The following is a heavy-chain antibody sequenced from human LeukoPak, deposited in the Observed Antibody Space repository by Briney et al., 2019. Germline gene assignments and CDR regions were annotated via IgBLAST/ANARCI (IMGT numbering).Heavy chain of an antibody. CDR1: GGSISSYY. D-gene: IGHD5-18*01. J-gene: IGHJ5*02. Sequence: SETLSLTCTVSGGSISSYYWSWIRQPPGKGLEWIGYIYYSGSTNYNPSLKSRVTISVDTSKNQFSLKLSSVTAADTAVYYCARTGRGYSFGWWFDPWGQGTLVTVSS. V-gene: IGHV4-59*01. CDR2: IYYSGST. CDR3: ARTGRGYSFGWWFDP.